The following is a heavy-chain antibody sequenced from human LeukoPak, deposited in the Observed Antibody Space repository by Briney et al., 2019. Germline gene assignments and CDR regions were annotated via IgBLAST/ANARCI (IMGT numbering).Heavy chain of an antibody. J-gene: IGHJ4*02. CDR3: ARGRRFLEWLPDY. Sequence: GGSLRLSCAASGFTFSSYSMNWVRQAPGKGLEWASYISSSSSTIYYADSVKGRFTISRDNAKNSLYLQMNSLRAEDTAVYYCARGRRFLEWLPDYWGQGTLVTVSS. D-gene: IGHD3-3*01. CDR1: GFTFSSYS. V-gene: IGHV3-48*04. CDR2: ISSSSSTI.